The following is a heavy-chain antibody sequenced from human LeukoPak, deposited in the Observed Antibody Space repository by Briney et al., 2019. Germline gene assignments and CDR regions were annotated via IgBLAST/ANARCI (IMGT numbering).Heavy chain of an antibody. CDR3: AREGGPYRPLDD. J-gene: IGHJ4*02. Sequence: PETLSLTCGVSGGSLSNTNWWTWVRQPPGKGLEWIREFNLQGSTNYNQSLKSRDAISLDKSEKHISLRQTTVSAPATALYYCAREGGPYRPLDDAGEGTLVTVAA. CDR1: GGSLSNTNW. CDR2: FNLQGST. V-gene: IGHV4-4*03.